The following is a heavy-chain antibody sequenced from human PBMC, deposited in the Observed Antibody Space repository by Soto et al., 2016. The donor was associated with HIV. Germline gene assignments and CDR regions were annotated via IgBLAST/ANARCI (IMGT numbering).Heavy chain of an antibody. CDR3: AKDKGVVTAITPDF. Sequence: EVQLLESGGDLVNPGGSLRLSCVASGFTVTSWTMSWVRQTPGKGLEWLSSISASGDIIYYAESVKGRFTISRDNSKNTVYLQMNSLRAEDSAVYYCAKDKGVVTAITPDFWGQGNPGHRLL. CDR2: ISASGDII. D-gene: IGHD2-15*01. V-gene: IGHV3-23*01. J-gene: IGHJ4*02. CDR1: GFTVTSWT.